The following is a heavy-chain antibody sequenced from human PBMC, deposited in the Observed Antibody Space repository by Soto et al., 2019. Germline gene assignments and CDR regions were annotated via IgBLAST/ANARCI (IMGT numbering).Heavy chain of an antibody. J-gene: IGHJ2*01. V-gene: IGHV1-18*01. CDR2: INGYNGDA. D-gene: IGHD2-2*01. Sequence: QVQLVQSGGEVKNPGASVKVSCKASGYTFSNYGISWVRQAPGQGLEWMGWINGYNGDANYAQNLQGRVTVTTDTSTNTVYMEVRSLRFDDTAVYCCARDLRSTDYYFDLWGRGTLVIVSS. CDR1: GYTFSNYG. CDR3: ARDLRSTDYYFDL.